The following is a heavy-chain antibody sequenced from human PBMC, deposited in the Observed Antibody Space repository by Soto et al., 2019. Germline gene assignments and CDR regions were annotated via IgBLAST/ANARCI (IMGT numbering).Heavy chain of an antibody. J-gene: IGHJ4*02. D-gene: IGHD1-26*01. CDR3: GRGRSGQIVVFY. CDR1: GYTFTGHY. Sequence: ASVKVSCKASGYTFTGHYIHWVRQAPEQGPEWMGEIGPGSGATRYAQRFQGRVTMTRDMSITTVYMELNNLSPDDTAVYYCGRGRSGQIVVFYWGQGAPVTVAS. V-gene: IGHV1-2*02. CDR2: IGPGSGAT.